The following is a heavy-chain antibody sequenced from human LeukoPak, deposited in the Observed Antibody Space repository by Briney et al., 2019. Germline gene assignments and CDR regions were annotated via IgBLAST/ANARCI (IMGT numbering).Heavy chain of an antibody. D-gene: IGHD3-22*01. CDR2: ISGSGGRA. CDR1: GFSFSAHA. J-gene: IGHJ4*02. V-gene: IGHV3-23*01. CDR3: AKDNYYDSSGFDY. Sequence: GGSLRLSCAASGFSFSAHAMSWVRQAPGKGLEWVSAISGSGGRAYYADSVKGRFTISRDNSKNTLYLQMNSLRADDTAVYYCAKDNYYDSSGFDYWGQGTLVTVSS.